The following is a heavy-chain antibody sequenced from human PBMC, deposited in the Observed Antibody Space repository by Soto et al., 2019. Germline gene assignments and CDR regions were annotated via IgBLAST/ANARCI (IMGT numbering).Heavy chain of an antibody. CDR1: GYTFTSYA. Sequence: QVQLVQSGAEVKKPGASVKVFCKASGYTFTSYAMHWVRQAPGQRLEWMGWINAGNGNTKYSQKFQGRVTITRDTSASTAYMELSSLRSEDTAVYYCARDSITIFGVVITQISDAFDIWGQGTMVTVSS. CDR3: ARDSITIFGVVITQISDAFDI. V-gene: IGHV1-3*01. D-gene: IGHD3-3*01. J-gene: IGHJ3*02. CDR2: INAGNGNT.